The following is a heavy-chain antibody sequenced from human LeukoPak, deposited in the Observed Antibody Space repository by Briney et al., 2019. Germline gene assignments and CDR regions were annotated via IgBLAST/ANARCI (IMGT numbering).Heavy chain of an antibody. CDR3: AKSEAVAGTSPWFDP. CDR2: IYSGGST. Sequence: TGGSLRLSCAASGFTVSSNYMSWVRQAPGKGLEWVSVIYSGGSTYYADSVKGRFTISRDNSKNTLYLQMNSLRAEDTAVYYCAKSEAVAGTSPWFDPWGQGTLVTVSS. J-gene: IGHJ5*02. V-gene: IGHV3-53*01. D-gene: IGHD6-19*01. CDR1: GFTVSSNY.